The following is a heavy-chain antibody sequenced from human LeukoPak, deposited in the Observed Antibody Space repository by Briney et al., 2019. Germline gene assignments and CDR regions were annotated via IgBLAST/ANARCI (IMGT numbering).Heavy chain of an antibody. CDR3: ARDAGDSSGYYGH. V-gene: IGHV3-30-3*01. CDR2: ISYDGSNK. D-gene: IGHD3-22*01. Sequence: PGGSLRLSCAASGFTFSSYAMHWVRQAPGKGLEWVAVISYDGSNKYYADSVKGRFTISRDNSKNTLYLQMNSLRAEDTAVYYCARDAGDSSGYYGHWGQGTLVTVSS. CDR1: GFTFSSYA. J-gene: IGHJ4*02.